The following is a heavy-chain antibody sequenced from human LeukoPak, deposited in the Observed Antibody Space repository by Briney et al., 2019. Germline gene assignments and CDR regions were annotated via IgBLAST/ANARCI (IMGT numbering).Heavy chain of an antibody. V-gene: IGHV3-21*04. CDR1: GFTLSSYS. J-gene: IGHJ4*02. D-gene: IGHD3-3*01. CDR3: ARINFWCGSSDY. CDR2: ISTSSSYI. Sequence: KSGGSLRLSCAASGFTLSSYSMNWVRQAPGKGLEWVSFISTSSSYIYYADSVKGRFIISRDNARKSLYLQMNSLRAEDTALYYCARINFWCGSSDYWGQGTLVPVSS.